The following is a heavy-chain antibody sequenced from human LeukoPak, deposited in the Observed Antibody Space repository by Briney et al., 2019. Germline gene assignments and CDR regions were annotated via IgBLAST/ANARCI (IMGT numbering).Heavy chain of an antibody. D-gene: IGHD2-2*01. V-gene: IGHV7-4-1*02. CDR3: ASRIVVVPAAHYYYYGMDV. CDR1: GYTFTSYA. CDR2: INTNTGNP. Sequence: ASVKVSCKASGYTFTSYAMNWVRQAPGQGLEWMGWINTNTGNPTYAQGFTGRFVFSLDTSVSTAYLQISSLKAEDTAVYYCASRIVVVPAAHYYYYGMDVWGQGTTVTVSS. J-gene: IGHJ6*02.